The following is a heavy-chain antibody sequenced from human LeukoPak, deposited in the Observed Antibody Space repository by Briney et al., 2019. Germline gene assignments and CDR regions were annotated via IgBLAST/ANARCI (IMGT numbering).Heavy chain of an antibody. CDR2: ISWNSGSI. V-gene: IGHV3-9*03. J-gene: IGHJ3*02. Sequence: GGSLRLSCAASGFTFDDYAMHWVRQAPGKGLEWVSGISWNSGSIGYADSVKGRFTVSRDNAKNSLYLQMNSLRAEDMALYYCAKEYCSGGSCYRGAFDIWGQGTMVTVSS. CDR3: AKEYCSGGSCYRGAFDI. D-gene: IGHD2-15*01. CDR1: GFTFDDYA.